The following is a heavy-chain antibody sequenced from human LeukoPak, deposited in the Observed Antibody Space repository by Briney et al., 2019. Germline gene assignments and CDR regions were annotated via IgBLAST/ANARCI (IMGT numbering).Heavy chain of an antibody. V-gene: IGHV3-15*01. CDR3: TTPYKYHYDSSFSGI. Sequence: GGSLRLSCAASGFSLSNAWMSWVRQAPGKGLEWVGLIKSKTDGGTTDYAAPVKGRFTISRDDSKNTLYLQMNSLKTEDTAVYYCTTPYKYHYDSSFSGIWGQGTLVTVSS. CDR1: GFSLSNAW. D-gene: IGHD3-22*01. J-gene: IGHJ3*02. CDR2: IKSKTDGGTT.